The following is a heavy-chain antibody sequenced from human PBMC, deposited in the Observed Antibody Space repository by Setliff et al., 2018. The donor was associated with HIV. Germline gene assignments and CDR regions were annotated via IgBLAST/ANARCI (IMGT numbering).Heavy chain of an antibody. CDR1: GYSLTDLS. D-gene: IGHD3-22*01. CDR2: FDPEDGET. CDR3: ATVRRYYYDSSGQEYFQH. V-gene: IGHV1-24*01. J-gene: IGHJ1*01. Sequence: GASVKVSCKVSGYSLTDLSIHWVRQAPGKGLEWMGGFDPEDGETVYAQKLQCRVTMTGDTSTDTAYMELSSLRSEDTAVYYCATVRRYYYDSSGQEYFQHWGQGTLVTVSS.